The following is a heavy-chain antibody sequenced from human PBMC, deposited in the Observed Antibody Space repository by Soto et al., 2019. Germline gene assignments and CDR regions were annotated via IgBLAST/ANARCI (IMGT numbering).Heavy chain of an antibody. V-gene: IGHV3-15*01. CDR1: GFTFSNAW. Sequence: GGSLRLSCAASGFTFSNAWMSWVRQAPGKGLEWVGRIKGEADGGTTDYAAPVKGRITISRDHSKDTLYLQMNSLKTEDTAVYYCTTGLSNGYYHLDYWGQGTPVTVSS. CDR3: TTGLSNGYYHLDY. D-gene: IGHD3-22*01. CDR2: IKGEADGGTT. J-gene: IGHJ4*02.